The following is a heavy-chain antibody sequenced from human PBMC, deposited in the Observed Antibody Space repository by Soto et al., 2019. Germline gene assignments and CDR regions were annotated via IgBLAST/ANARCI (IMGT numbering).Heavy chain of an antibody. V-gene: IGHV1-18*01. D-gene: IGHD2-15*01. J-gene: IGHJ3*01. CDR1: GYTFTSYG. Sequence: GASVKVSCKAAGYTFTSYGISWVRQAPGQGLEWMGWISAYNGNTNYAQKLQGRATMTTDTSTSTAYMELRSLMYDDTAVYYCARCSGGTCYASYAFDFWGQGTMVTVSS. CDR2: ISAYNGNT. CDR3: ARCSGGTCYASYAFDF.